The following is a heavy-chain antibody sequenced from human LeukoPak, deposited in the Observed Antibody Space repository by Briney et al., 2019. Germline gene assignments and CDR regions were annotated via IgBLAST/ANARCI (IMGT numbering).Heavy chain of an antibody. D-gene: IGHD2-2*01. CDR3: AKERSALPSYNSFDP. J-gene: IGHJ5*02. CDR1: GFTFSSYA. V-gene: IGHV3-23*01. CDR2: IGGSGGST. Sequence: GGSLRLSCAASGFTFSSYAMSWVRQAPGKGLEWVSGIGGSGGSTYYADSVKGRFTISRDNSKNTLYLQMHSLRAEDTAVYYCAKERSALPSYNSFDPWGQGTLVTVSS.